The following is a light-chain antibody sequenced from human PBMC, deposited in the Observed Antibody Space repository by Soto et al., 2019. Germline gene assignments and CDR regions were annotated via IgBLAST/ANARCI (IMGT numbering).Light chain of an antibody. Sequence: QSVLTQPPSASGTPGQIVAISCSGSSSNIGNNTVTWYQQLPGTAPKLLIYSTSQRSSGVPGRFSGSKSGASASLSISGLQSEDEADYYCAAWDDRLDVYVFGTGTKVTVL. CDR1: SSNIGNNT. CDR2: STS. V-gene: IGLV1-44*01. CDR3: AAWDDRLDVYV. J-gene: IGLJ1*01.